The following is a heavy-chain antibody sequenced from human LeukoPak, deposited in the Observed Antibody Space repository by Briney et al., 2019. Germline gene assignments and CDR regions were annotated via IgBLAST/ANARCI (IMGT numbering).Heavy chain of an antibody. CDR3: AKDPRGPAAGTWYFDL. Sequence: GGSLRLSCAASGLTFSSYAMGWVRQAPGKGLEWVSAITGNGGTTYYADPVKGRLTISRDNYKNTLYLQMNSLRAEDTAVYYCAKDPRGPAAGTWYFDLWGRGTLVTVSS. V-gene: IGHV3-23*01. CDR1: GLTFSSYA. CDR2: ITGNGGTT. D-gene: IGHD6-13*01. J-gene: IGHJ2*01.